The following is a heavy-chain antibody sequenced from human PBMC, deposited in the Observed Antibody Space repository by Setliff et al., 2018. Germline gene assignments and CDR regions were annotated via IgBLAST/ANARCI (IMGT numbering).Heavy chain of an antibody. CDR2: VHASGSP. V-gene: IGHV4-61*02. J-gene: IGHJ4*02. D-gene: IGHD1-1*01. CDR1: GGSIRSGSFY. Sequence: SETLSLTCTVSGGSIRSGSFYWSWIRQSAEKGLEWIGRVHASGSPNYNPSFKGRVTISLDTSTNQFSLNLNSVTAADTAVYYCARDGHNVYYFDYWGLGTLVTVSS. CDR3: ARDGHNVYYFDY.